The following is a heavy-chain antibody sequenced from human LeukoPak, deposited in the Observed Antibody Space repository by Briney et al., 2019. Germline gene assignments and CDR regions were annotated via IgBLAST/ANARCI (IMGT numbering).Heavy chain of an antibody. D-gene: IGHD6-19*01. CDR2: IYSGGST. CDR3: ARMGSSGPIDY. V-gene: IGHV3-53*01. J-gene: IGHJ4*02. CDR1: GFTVSSNY. Sequence: GGSLRLSCAASGFTVSSNYVSWVRQAPGKGLEWVSVIYSGGSTYYADSVKGRFTISRDNSKNTLYLQMNSLRAEDTAVYYCARMGSSGPIDYWGQGTLVTVSS.